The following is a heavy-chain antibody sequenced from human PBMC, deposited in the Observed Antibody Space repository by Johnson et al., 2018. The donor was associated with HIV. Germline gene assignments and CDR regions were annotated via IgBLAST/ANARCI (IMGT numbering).Heavy chain of an antibody. CDR3: ARAERSSSGVDAFDI. CDR2: ISYDGSNK. Sequence: QVQLVESGGGVVQPGRSLRLSCAASGFTFSSYAMHWVRQAPGKGLEWVAVISYDGSNKYYADSVKGRFTISRDNSKNTLYLQMNSLRAEDTAVYYCARAERSSSGVDAFDIWGQGTMLTVSS. CDR1: GFTFSSYA. V-gene: IGHV3-30*04. D-gene: IGHD6-6*01. J-gene: IGHJ3*02.